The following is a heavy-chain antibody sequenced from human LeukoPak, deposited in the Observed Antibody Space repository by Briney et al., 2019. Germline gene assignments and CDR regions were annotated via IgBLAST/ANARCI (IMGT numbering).Heavy chain of an antibody. D-gene: IGHD3-22*01. CDR3: AKTSYCYDSSGYYYGYYFDY. CDR2: ISGSGGGT. J-gene: IGHJ4*02. Sequence: PGGSLRLSCAASGFTFSSYAMSWVRQAPGKGLEWVSAISGSGGGTYYADSVKGRFTISRDNSKNTLYLQMNSLRAEDTAVYYCAKTSYCYDSSGYYYGYYFDYWGQGTLVTVSS. CDR1: GFTFSSYA. V-gene: IGHV3-23*01.